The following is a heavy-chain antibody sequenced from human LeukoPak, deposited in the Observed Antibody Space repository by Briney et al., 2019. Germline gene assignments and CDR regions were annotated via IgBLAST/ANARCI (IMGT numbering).Heavy chain of an antibody. Sequence: SETLSLTCAVYGGSFSGYYWSWIRQPPGKGLEWIGEINHSGSTNYNPSLKSRVTISVDTSKNQFSLKLSSVTAADTAVYYCARRVVRGVPDYWGQGTLVTVSS. V-gene: IGHV4-34*01. CDR3: ARRVVRGVPDY. CDR2: INHSGST. CDR1: GGSFSGYY. D-gene: IGHD3-10*01. J-gene: IGHJ4*02.